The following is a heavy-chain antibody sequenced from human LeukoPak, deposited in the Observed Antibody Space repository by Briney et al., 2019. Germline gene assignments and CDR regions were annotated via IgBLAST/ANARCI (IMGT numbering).Heavy chain of an antibody. J-gene: IGHJ4*02. CDR2: MNANRVDT. D-gene: IGHD6-19*01. V-gene: IGHV1-2*02. CDR1: GYTFTGYY. CDR3: ARSLGSGWKDH. Sequence: ASVKVSCKASGYTFTGYYMHWVRQAPGEGLEWMGWMNANRVDTNYAQKFQGRVTMTMATSISTAFMELTGLRSDDTAVYYCARSLGSGWKDHWGQGTLVTVSS.